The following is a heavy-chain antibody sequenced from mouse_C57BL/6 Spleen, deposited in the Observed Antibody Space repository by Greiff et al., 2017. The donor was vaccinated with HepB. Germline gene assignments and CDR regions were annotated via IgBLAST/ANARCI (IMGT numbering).Heavy chain of an antibody. Sequence: QVQLKQSGAELVMPGASVKLSCKASGYTFTSYWMHWVKQRPGQGLEWIGEIDPSDSYTNYNQKFKGKSTLTVDKSSSTAYMQLSSLTSEDSAVYYCAINPTAQATFDYWGQGTTLTVSS. CDR2: IDPSDSYT. CDR3: AINPTAQATFDY. J-gene: IGHJ2*01. CDR1: GYTFTSYW. V-gene: IGHV1-69*01. D-gene: IGHD3-2*02.